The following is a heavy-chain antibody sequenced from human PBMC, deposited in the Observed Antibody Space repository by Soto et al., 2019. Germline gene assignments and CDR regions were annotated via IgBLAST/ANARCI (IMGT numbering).Heavy chain of an antibody. CDR3: TRGYCSSTSCPYYNYYYGMDV. V-gene: IGHV3-49*04. Sequence: PGGSLRLSCTASGFTFCDYAMIWVRQAPGKGLEWVVFIRSKAYGGTTEYAASVKGRFTISRDDSKSIAYLQMNSLKTEDTAVYYCTRGYCSSTSCPYYNYYYGMDVWGQGTTVTVSS. CDR1: GFTFCDYA. CDR2: IRSKAYGGTT. D-gene: IGHD2-2*01. J-gene: IGHJ6*02.